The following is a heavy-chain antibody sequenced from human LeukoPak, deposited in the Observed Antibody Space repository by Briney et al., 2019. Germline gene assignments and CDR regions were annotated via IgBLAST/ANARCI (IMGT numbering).Heavy chain of an antibody. V-gene: IGHV3-7*03. CDR2: INKDGGGI. CDR1: GFPFSNSW. CDR3: AGGNSMDV. J-gene: IGHJ6*04. Sequence: GGSLRLSCAVSGFPFSNSWMYWVRQAPGKGLEGVANINKDGGGISYVDSVKGRFIISRDNARNSLYLQMNSLRVEDTAVYFCAGGNSMDVWDKGTAVTVSS. D-gene: IGHD1/OR15-1a*01.